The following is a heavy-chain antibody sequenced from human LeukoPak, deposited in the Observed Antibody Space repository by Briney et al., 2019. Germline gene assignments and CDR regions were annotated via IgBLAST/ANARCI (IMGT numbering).Heavy chain of an antibody. V-gene: IGHV3-43*01. J-gene: IGHJ4*02. CDR1: GFTFEDYT. Sequence: GGSLRLSCAASGFTFEDYTMHWVRQAPGKTLEWVSLINWHGSAYYTDSVKGRFTISRDNSKNSLYLQMDTLRREDTAFYYCVKDINYEISGSVLEYWGQGALVTVSS. D-gene: IGHD3-22*01. CDR2: INWHGSA. CDR3: VKDINYEISGSVLEY.